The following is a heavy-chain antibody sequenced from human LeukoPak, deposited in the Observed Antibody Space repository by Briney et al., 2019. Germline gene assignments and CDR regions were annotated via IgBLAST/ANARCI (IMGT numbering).Heavy chain of an antibody. J-gene: IGHJ4*02. CDR1: GFTFSNYA. CDR3: AKHLYYDSGAYHTLSSFDY. V-gene: IGHV3-23*01. CDR2: ISGSGGST. Sequence: GGSLRLSCAASGFTFSNYAMSWVRQAPGKGLEWVSVISGSGGSTYYADSVKGRFTLSRDNSKNTLYVQMNSLRAEDTAVYYCAKHLYYDSGAYHTLSSFDYWGQGTLVTVSS. D-gene: IGHD3-22*01.